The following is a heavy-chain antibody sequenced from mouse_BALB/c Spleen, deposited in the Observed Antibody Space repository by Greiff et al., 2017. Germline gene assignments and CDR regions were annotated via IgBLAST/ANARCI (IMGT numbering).Heavy chain of an antibody. J-gene: IGHJ3*01. Sequence: EVQLVESGPGLVKPSQSLSLTCSVTGYSITSGYYWNWIRQFPGNKLEWMGYISYDGSNNYNPSLKNRISITRDTSKNKFFLKLNSVTTEDTATYYCARDGDYPFAYWGQGTLVTVSA. D-gene: IGHD2-13*01. CDR3: ARDGDYPFAY. V-gene: IGHV3-6*02. CDR1: GYSITSGYY. CDR2: ISYDGSN.